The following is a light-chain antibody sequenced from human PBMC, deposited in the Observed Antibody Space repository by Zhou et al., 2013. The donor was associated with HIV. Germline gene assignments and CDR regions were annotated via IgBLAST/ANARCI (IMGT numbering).Light chain of an antibody. J-gene: IGKJ1*01. CDR2: SAS. CDR3: LQHNSLPQT. Sequence: DIQMTQSPSSLSASVGDRVTITCRASQSISLYLHWYQQKPGKAPKRLIYSASSLQSGVPSRFSGSGSGTEFTLTISSLQLEDFATYYCLQHNSLPQTFGQGTKVEVK. V-gene: IGKV1-17*01. CDR1: QSISLY.